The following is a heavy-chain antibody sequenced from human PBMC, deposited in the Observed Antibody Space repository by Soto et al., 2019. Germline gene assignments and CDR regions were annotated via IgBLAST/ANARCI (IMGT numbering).Heavy chain of an antibody. CDR3: ARDRTTPYYFDY. CDR2: ISANNGNT. CDR1: GYTFTSYD. V-gene: IGHV1-18*01. Sequence: ALVKVSCKASGYTFTSYDINWVRQATGQGLEWMGWISANNGNTNYAQKLQGRVTMTTDTSTSTAYMELRSLRSDDTAVYYCARDRTTPYYFDYWGQGTLVTVS. D-gene: IGHD1-1*01. J-gene: IGHJ4*02.